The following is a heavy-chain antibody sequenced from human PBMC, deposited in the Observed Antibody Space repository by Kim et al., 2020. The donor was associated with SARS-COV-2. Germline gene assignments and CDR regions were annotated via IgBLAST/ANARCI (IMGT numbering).Heavy chain of an antibody. J-gene: IGHJ6*03. Sequence: GGSLRLSCSASGFTFDDHDLHWVRQAPGKGLEWVSGITWNTKTTDYADSVKGRFTISRANTLYLQMNSLRSVDTALYYCVGAIARASSSYYYSMDVWGKG. CDR1: GFTFDDHD. D-gene: IGHD2-21*01. CDR2: ITWNTKTT. CDR3: VGAIARASSSYYYSMDV. V-gene: IGHV3-9*01.